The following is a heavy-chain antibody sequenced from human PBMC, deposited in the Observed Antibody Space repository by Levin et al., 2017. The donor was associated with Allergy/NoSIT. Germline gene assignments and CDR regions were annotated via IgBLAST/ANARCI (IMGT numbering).Heavy chain of an antibody. Sequence: SCAASGFSFSSFSMNWVRQAPGKGLEWVSYISRSSRTISYADSVKGRFTISRDNAKNSLYLQTNSLRAEDTAVYYCARDSSSWPLDYWGQGTLVTVSS. J-gene: IGHJ4*02. V-gene: IGHV3-48*01. CDR3: ARDSSSWPLDY. CDR1: GFSFSSFS. D-gene: IGHD6-13*01. CDR2: ISRSSRTI.